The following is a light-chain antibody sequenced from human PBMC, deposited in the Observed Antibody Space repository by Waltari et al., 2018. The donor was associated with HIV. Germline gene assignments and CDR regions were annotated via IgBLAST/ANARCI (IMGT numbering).Light chain of an antibody. CDR1: NIGRMI. V-gene: IGLV3-21*02. CDR2: DDT. CDR3: QVWDSRGAHVV. J-gene: IGLJ2*01. Sequence: YVLTQPPSVSVAPGQTARITCGGDNIGRMIVHWYQQTPGQDPVLVFYDDTGRPSLIPERLSDSNSGNTATLTISSVEVGDEADYYCQVWDSRGAHVVVGGGTKLTVL.